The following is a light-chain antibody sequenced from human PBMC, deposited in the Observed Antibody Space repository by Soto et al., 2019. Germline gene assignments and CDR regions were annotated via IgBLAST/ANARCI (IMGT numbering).Light chain of an antibody. J-gene: IGKJ1*01. CDR2: ESS. CDR3: LHYKDWPRWT. Sequence: EIVLTQSPGTLSSSPGERATLSCRASQTVGIKLAWYQHRPGQATRLLIYESSNRATGIPGRFSGSGSGTEFTLTIDSLQSEDFAVYYCLHYKDWPRWTFGQGTKVDI. CDR1: QTVGIK. V-gene: IGKV3D-15*01.